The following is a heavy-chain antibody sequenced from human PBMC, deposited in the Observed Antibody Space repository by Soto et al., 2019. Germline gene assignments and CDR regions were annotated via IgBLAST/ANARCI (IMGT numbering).Heavy chain of an antibody. Sequence: EVQLLESGGGLVQPGGSLRLSCAASGFTFSSYAMSWVRQAPGKGLEWVSAISGSGGSTYYADSVKGRFTISRDNSKNTLYLQMNSLRAEDTAVYYCARAWSSSSTFDYWGQGTLVTVSS. D-gene: IGHD6-6*01. CDR1: GFTFSSYA. V-gene: IGHV3-23*01. CDR3: ARAWSSSSTFDY. J-gene: IGHJ4*02. CDR2: ISGSGGST.